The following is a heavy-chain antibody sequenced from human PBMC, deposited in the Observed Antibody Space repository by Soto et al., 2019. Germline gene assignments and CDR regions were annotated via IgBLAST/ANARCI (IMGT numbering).Heavy chain of an antibody. J-gene: IGHJ2*01. CDR1: GFTFSSYA. D-gene: IGHD4-17*01. V-gene: IGHV3-23*01. CDR3: AKNHHRGGYFDL. CDR2: ISGSGGST. Sequence: EVQLLESGGGLVQPGGSLRLSCAASGFTFSSYAMSWVRQAPGKGLEWVSAISGSGGSTYYADYVKGRFTISRDNSKNTLYLQMNTLRAEDTAVYYCAKNHHRGGYFDLWGRGTLVTVSS.